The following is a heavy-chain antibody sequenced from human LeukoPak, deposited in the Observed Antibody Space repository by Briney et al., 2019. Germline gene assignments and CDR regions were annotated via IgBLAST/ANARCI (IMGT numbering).Heavy chain of an antibody. D-gene: IGHD1-26*01. CDR3: ARDELGGRELPYYFDY. Sequence: GGSLRLSCAASGFTFSSYSMNWVRQAPGKGLEWVSSISSSSSSYIYYADSVKGRFTISRDNAKNSLYLQMNSLRAEDTAVYYCARDELGGRELPYYFDYWGQGTLVTVSS. CDR2: ISSSSSSYI. J-gene: IGHJ4*02. CDR1: GFTFSSYS. V-gene: IGHV3-21*01.